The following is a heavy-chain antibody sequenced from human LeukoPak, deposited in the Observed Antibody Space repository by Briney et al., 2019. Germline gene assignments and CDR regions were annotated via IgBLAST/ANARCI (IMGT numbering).Heavy chain of an antibody. CDR2: ISTSGGST. CDR3: ARDGGATGGGFDY. Sequence: GGSLRLSCAASGFTFSNYAMSWVRQAPGKGLEWVSGISTSGGSTYYADSVKGRFTISRDNSKNTLYLQMNSLTAEDTAVYYCARDGGATGGGFDYWGQGTLVTVSS. J-gene: IGHJ4*02. V-gene: IGHV3-23*01. CDR1: GFTFSNYA. D-gene: IGHD1-26*01.